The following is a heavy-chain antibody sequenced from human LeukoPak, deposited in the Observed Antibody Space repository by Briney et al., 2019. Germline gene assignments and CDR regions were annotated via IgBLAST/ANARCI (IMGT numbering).Heavy chain of an antibody. J-gene: IGHJ5*02. D-gene: IGHD2-2*01. CDR2: IYYSGST. CDR3: ARHPYQLLWLSWFDP. V-gene: IGHV4-39*01. CDR1: GGSSSSSRYY. Sequence: SETLSLTCTVSGGSSSSSRYYWGWIRQPPGKGLEWIGSIYYSGSTYYNPSLKSRVTISVDTSKNQFALKLSSVTAADTAVYYCARHPYQLLWLSWFDPWGQGTLVTVSS.